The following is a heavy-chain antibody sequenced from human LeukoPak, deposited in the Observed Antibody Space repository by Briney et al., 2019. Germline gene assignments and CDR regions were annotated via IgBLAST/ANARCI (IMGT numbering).Heavy chain of an antibody. J-gene: IGHJ5*02. CDR3: ARDLGQYYDTSDNWFDP. CDR1: GFTFSNYW. D-gene: IGHD3-22*01. V-gene: IGHV3-74*01. Sequence: GGSLRLSCAASGFTFSNYWMHWVRQAPGKGLVWVSRIDSDGINTSYADSVKGRFTISRDNAKNTLNLQLNSLRAEDTAVYYCARDLGQYYDTSDNWFDPWGQGTLVTVSS. CDR2: IDSDGINT.